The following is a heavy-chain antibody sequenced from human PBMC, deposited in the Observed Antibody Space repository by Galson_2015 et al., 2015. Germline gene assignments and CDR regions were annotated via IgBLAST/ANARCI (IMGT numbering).Heavy chain of an antibody. CDR1: GYSFTYYV. V-gene: IGHV1-3*01. D-gene: IGHD2-15*01. CDR2: INPGDSNT. Sequence: SVKVSCKASGYSFTYYVIHWVRQAPGQRLEWMGWINPGDSNTKYSQKFQGRVTISRDTLANTSYMELSSLRFEDTAVYYCASEPKRYCSGSSCYSTWGQGTLVTVSS. CDR3: ASEPKRYCSGSSCYST. J-gene: IGHJ5*02.